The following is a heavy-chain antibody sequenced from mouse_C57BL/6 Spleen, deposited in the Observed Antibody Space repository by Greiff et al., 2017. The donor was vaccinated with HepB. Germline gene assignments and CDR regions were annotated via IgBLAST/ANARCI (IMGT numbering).Heavy chain of an antibody. D-gene: IGHD1-1*01. CDR3: ARNGASITTVWYFDV. CDR1: GFSLTSYA. CDR2: IWTGGGT. J-gene: IGHJ1*03. Sequence: QVQLKQSGPGLVAPSQSLSITCTVSGFSLTSYAISWVRQPPGKGLEWLGVIWTGGGTNYNSALKSRLSISKDNSKSQVFLKMNSLQTDDTARYYCARNGASITTVWYFDVWGTGTTVTVST. V-gene: IGHV2-9-1*01.